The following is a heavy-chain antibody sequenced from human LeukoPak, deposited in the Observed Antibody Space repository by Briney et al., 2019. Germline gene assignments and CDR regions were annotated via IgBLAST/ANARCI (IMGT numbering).Heavy chain of an antibody. V-gene: IGHV3-49*04. Sequence: PGGSLRLSCTASGFTFGDYAMSWVRQAPGKGLEGVGFIRSKAYGGTTEYAASVKGRFTISRDDSKSIAYLQMNSLKTEDTAVYYCTRGSPSYYYGMDVWGQGTTVTVSS. CDR2: IRSKAYGGTT. J-gene: IGHJ6*02. CDR3: TRGSPSYYYGMDV. CDR1: GFTFGDYA.